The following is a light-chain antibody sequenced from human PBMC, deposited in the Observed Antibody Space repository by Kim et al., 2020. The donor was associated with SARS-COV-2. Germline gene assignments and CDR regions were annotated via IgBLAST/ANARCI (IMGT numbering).Light chain of an antibody. J-gene: IGLJ2*01. CDR2: YDS. CDR3: QVWDSSSDHVV. V-gene: IGLV3-21*04. Sequence: SYELTQPPSVSVAPGKTARITCGGNNIGSKSVHWYQQKPGQAPVQVIYYDSDRPSGIPERFSGSNSGNTATLTISRVEAGDEADYYCQVWDSSSDHVVFG. CDR1: NIGSKS.